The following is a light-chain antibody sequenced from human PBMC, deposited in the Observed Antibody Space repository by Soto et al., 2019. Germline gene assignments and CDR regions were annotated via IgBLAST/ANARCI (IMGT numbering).Light chain of an antibody. Sequence: DIQLTQSPSTLSRSVVNRSAERRGASQSISSWLAWYQKKPGKAPKLLIYKASSLESGVPSTFSGSGSGTVFNLLFRSVKSDDFAAHFCQKYNGYSLVLGQGTRLEIK. CDR2: KAS. CDR1: QSISSW. CDR3: QKYNGYSLV. J-gene: IGKJ5*01. V-gene: IGKV1-5*03.